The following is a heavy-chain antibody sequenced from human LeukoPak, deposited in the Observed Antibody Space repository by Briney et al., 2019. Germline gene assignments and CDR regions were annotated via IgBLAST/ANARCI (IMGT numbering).Heavy chain of an antibody. V-gene: IGHV4-39*01. D-gene: IGHD3-9*01. CDR3: ARPTNPYYDILTGSTSSYWFDP. J-gene: IGHJ5*02. CDR1: GGSISSSSYY. CDR2: IYYSGST. Sequence: PSETLSLTCTVSGGSISSSSYYWGWIRPPPGKGLEWIGSIYYSGSTYYNPSLKSRVTISVDTSKNQFSLKLSSVTAADTAVYYCARPTNPYYDILTGSTSSYWFDPWGQGTLVTVSS.